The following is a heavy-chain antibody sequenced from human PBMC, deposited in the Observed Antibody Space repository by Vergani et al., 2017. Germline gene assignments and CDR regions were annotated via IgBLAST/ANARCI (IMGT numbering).Heavy chain of an antibody. CDR1: GFTFSSYD. D-gene: IGHD5-12*01. J-gene: IGHJ4*02. Sequence: EVQLVESGGGLVQPGGSLRLSCAASGFTFSSYDMHWVRQATGKGLQWVSAIGTAGDTYYPGSVKGRFTISRENAKNSLYLQMNSLRAGDTAVYYCARAGGYSGYDSPLYYFDYWGQGTLVTVSS. CDR2: IGTAGDT. CDR3: ARAGGYSGYDSPLYYFDY. V-gene: IGHV3-13*01.